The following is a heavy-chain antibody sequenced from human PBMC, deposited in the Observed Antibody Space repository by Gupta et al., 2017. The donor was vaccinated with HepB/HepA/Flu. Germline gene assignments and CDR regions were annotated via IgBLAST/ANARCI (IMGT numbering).Heavy chain of an antibody. Sequence: QVQLVESGGGVVQPGRSLRLPCAASGFTFSSYGMHWVRQAPGKGLEWVAVISYDGSNKYYADSVKGRFTISRDNSKNTLYLQMNSLRAEDTAVYYCAKEKTTVEMGFDYWGQGTLVTVSS. D-gene: IGHD4-17*01. CDR3: AKEKTTVEMGFDY. CDR2: ISYDGSNK. V-gene: IGHV3-30*18. J-gene: IGHJ4*02. CDR1: GFTFSSYG.